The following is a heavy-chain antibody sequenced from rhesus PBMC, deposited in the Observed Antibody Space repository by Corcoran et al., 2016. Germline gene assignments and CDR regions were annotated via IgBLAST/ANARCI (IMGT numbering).Heavy chain of an antibody. CDR3: SRGGNYFDS. Sequence: QVQLQESGPGLMKPSETLPFTWGPSVASISSYFWRWVRQAPGKGLGRVWYISGGRWSTNYTPSIKSQVTISKDTSKTQFSLKVTSVTSADTAVYSCSRGGNYFDSWGQGVLVTVSS. CDR1: VASISSYF. CDR2: ISGGRWST. J-gene: IGHJ4*01. V-gene: IGHV4-165*01.